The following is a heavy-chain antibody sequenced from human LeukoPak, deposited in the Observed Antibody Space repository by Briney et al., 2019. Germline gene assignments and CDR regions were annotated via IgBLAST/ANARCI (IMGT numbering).Heavy chain of an antibody. V-gene: IGHV4-59*08. CDR3: ARRLGDPIAAAGYWYFDL. J-gene: IGHJ2*01. D-gene: IGHD6-13*01. CDR1: GGSISSYY. CDR2: IYYSGRT. Sequence: PSETLSLTCTVSGGSISSYYWSWIRQPPGKGLEWIGYIYYSGRTNSNPSLNSRVTISVDTSKNQFSLKLSSVTAVDTAVYYCARRLGDPIAAAGYWYFDLWGRGTLVTVSS.